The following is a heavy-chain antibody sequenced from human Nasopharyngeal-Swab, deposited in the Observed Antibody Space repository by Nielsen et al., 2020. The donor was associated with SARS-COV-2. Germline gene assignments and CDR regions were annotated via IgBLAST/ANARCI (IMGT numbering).Heavy chain of an antibody. D-gene: IGHD5-12*01. J-gene: IGHJ4*02. CDR3: ARISNSGYDPFDY. V-gene: IGHV4-59*01. CDR2: ISYSGST. Sequence: SETLSLTCTVSSGSISGYSWSWIRQPPGKGLGWIGYISYSGSTNYNPSLKSRVTLSIDTSKNQFSLKPSSMTAADTAVYYCARISNSGYDPFDYWGQGTLVTVSS. CDR1: SGSISGYS.